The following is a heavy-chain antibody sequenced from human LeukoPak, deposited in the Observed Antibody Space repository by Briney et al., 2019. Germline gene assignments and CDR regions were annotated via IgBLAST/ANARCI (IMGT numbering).Heavy chain of an antibody. V-gene: IGHV1-18*01. CDR1: GYTFTSYG. CDR2: ISAYNGNT. D-gene: IGHD3-3*01. J-gene: IGHJ4*02. Sequence: GASVKVSCKASGYTFTSYGISWVRQAPGQGLEWMGWISAYNGNTNYAQKLQGRVTMTTDTSTSTAYMELRSLRSDGTAVYYCARSPLLEIFGVALTDYYFDYWGQGTLVTVSS. CDR3: ARSPLLEIFGVALTDYYFDY.